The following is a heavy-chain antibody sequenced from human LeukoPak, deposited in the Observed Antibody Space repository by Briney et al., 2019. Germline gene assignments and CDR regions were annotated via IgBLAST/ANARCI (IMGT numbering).Heavy chain of an antibody. CDR2: TNHSGST. CDR3: ARAEQQTTLDY. J-gene: IGHJ4*02. V-gene: IGHV4-34*01. CDR1: GGSFSGYY. Sequence: SETLSLTCAVYGGSFSGYYWSWIRQPPGKGLEWIGETNHSGSTNYNPSLKSRVTISVDTSKNQFSLKLSSVTAADTAVYYCARAEQQTTLDYWGQGTLVTVSS. D-gene: IGHD6-13*01.